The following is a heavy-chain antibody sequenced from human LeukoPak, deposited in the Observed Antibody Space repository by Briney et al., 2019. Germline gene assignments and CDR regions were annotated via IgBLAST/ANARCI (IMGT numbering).Heavy chain of an antibody. CDR3: ARGPRGSDAFDI. CDR2: ISYDGSNK. CDR1: GFTFSSYG. Sequence: GGSLRLSCAASGFTFSSYGMHWVRQAPGKGLEWVAAISYDGSNKYYADSVKGRFTISRDNSKNTLYLQMNSLRAEDTAVYYCARGPRGSDAFDIWGQGTMVTVSS. D-gene: IGHD6-6*01. J-gene: IGHJ3*02. V-gene: IGHV3-30*03.